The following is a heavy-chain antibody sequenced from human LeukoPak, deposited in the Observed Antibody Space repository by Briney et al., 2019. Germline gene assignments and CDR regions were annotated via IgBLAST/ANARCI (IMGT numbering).Heavy chain of an antibody. CDR3: ARGQWEPDN. CDR2: INHSGST. V-gene: IGHV4-34*01. J-gene: IGHJ4*02. CDR1: GGSFSGYY. Sequence: PSETLSLTCAVYGGSFSGYYWSWIRQPPGKGLEWIGEINHSGSTDYNPSLKSRVTISVDTSKNQFSLKLSSVTAADTAVYYCARGQWEPDNWGQGTLVTVSS. D-gene: IGHD1-26*01.